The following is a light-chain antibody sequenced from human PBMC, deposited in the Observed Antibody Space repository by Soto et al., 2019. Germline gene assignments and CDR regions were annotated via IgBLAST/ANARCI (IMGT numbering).Light chain of an antibody. CDR1: QSVTSK. CDR2: GAS. CDR3: QKYGGSPIN. Sequence: EVVFTHSPFTLSLSPVDRATLSFVASQSVTSKLAWYQQKPGQAPRLLISGASNRATGIPDRFSGSGSGTDFTLTISRLEPDDFALYFCQKYGGSPINFGLGTRLEIK. J-gene: IGKJ5*01. V-gene: IGKV3-20*01.